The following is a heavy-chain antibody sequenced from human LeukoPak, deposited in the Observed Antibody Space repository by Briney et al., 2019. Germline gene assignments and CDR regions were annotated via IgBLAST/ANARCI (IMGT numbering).Heavy chain of an antibody. V-gene: IGHV1-18*01. CDR2: ISAYNGNT. CDR1: GYTFTSYG. J-gene: IGHJ4*02. CDR3: ARGRKSDSYGYSQRQTKQHIDY. D-gene: IGHD5-18*01. Sequence: ASVKVSCKASGYTFTSYGISWVRQAPGQGLEWMGWISAYNGNTNYAQKLQGRVTMTTDTSTSTAYMELSSLRSEDTAVYYCARGRKSDSYGYSQRQTKQHIDYWGQGTLVTVSS.